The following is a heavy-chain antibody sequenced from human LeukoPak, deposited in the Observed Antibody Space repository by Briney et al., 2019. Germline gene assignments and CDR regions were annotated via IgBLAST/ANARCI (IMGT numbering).Heavy chain of an antibody. D-gene: IGHD5-18*01. Sequence: PGGSLRLSCAASGFTFSSYWMHWVRQAPGKGLVWVSRIDDVGSGTSYADSVKGRFTISRDNAKNSLYLQMNSLGAEDTAVYYCARGEDTAMVTGGYNWFDPWGQGTLVTVSS. CDR1: GFTFSSYW. V-gene: IGHV3-74*01. CDR3: ARGEDTAMVTGGYNWFDP. J-gene: IGHJ5*02. CDR2: IDDVGSGT.